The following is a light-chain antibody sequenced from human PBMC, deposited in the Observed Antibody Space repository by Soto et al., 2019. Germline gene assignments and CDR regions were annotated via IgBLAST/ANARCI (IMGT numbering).Light chain of an antibody. V-gene: IGLV2-14*03. CDR3: CSSSRRSPYV. CDR2: DVS. CDR1: SSDVGAYNY. Sequence: SVLTQAAAVLWGPGQSIPLSRPGNSSDVGAYNYVSWYQHHPGKVTRLMIFDVSNRPSGVSNRFSGSKSGNTASLTISGLQADYEADYSSCSSSRRSPYVFGAGFKST. J-gene: IGLJ1*01.